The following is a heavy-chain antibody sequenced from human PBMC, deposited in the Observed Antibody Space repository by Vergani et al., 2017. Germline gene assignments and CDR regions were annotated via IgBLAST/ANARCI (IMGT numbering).Heavy chain of an antibody. CDR2: ISSSSSYK. CDR1: GFTFSSYS. D-gene: IGHD3-3*01. V-gene: IGHV3-21*01. CDR3: ARDRVRSFDY. J-gene: IGHJ4*02. Sequence: EVQLVESGGGLVKPGGSLRLSCAASGFTFSSYSMNWVRQAPGKGLEWVSSISSSSSYKYYADSVKGRFTISRDNAKNSLYLQMNSLRAEDTAVYYCARDRVRSFDYWGQGTLVTVSS.